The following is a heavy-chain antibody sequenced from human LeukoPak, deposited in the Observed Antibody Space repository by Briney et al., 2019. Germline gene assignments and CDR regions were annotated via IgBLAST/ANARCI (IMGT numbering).Heavy chain of an antibody. V-gene: IGHV3-30*04. CDR3: AKAGPITMVRGVKNYYYGMDV. J-gene: IGHJ6*02. Sequence: RSLRLSCAASGFTFSSYAMHWVRQAPGKGLEWVAGISYDGSNKYYADSVKGRFTISRDNSKNTLYLQMNSLRAEDTAVYYCAKAGPITMVRGVKNYYYGMDVWGQGTTVTVSS. CDR1: GFTFSSYA. CDR2: ISYDGSNK. D-gene: IGHD3-10*01.